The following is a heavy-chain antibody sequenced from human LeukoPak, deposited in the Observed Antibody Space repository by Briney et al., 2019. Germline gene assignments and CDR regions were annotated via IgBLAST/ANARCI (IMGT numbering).Heavy chain of an antibody. Sequence: GGSLRLSCAASGFTVSSNYMSRVRQAPGKGLEWVSVIYSGGSTYYADSVKGRFTISRDNSKNTLYLQMNSLRAEDTAVYYCARTNLAAAGPFDYWGQGTLVTVSS. D-gene: IGHD6-13*01. CDR2: IYSGGST. V-gene: IGHV3-53*01. CDR1: GFTVSSNY. J-gene: IGHJ4*02. CDR3: ARTNLAAAGPFDY.